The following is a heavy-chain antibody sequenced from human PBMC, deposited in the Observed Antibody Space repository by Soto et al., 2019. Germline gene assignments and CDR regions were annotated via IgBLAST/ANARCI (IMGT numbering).Heavy chain of an antibody. CDR1: GFTFSSHW. V-gene: IGHV3-74*01. J-gene: IGHJ6*02. CDR2: INSDGSST. CDR3: ARDGDYYYGMDV. Sequence: PGGSLRLSCAASGFTFSSHWMHWVRQAPGKGLVWVSRINSDGSSTSYADSVKGRFTISRDNAKNTLYLQMNSLRAEDTAVYYCARDGDYYYGMDVWGQGTTVTVSS. D-gene: IGHD3-16*01.